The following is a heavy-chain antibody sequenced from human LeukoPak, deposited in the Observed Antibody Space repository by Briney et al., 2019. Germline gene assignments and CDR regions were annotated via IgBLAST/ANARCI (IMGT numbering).Heavy chain of an antibody. CDR3: ARPHLGGVGEFFTSDY. CDR2: IYHSGST. CDR1: GYSISSGYY. J-gene: IGHJ4*02. D-gene: IGHD3-10*01. Sequence: PSETMSLTCAVSGYSISSGYYWGWIRQPPGKGLEWIGSIYHSGSTYYNPSLKSRVTISVDTSKNQFSLKLSSVTAADTAVYYCARPHLGGVGEFFTSDYWGQGTLVTVSS. V-gene: IGHV4-38-2*01.